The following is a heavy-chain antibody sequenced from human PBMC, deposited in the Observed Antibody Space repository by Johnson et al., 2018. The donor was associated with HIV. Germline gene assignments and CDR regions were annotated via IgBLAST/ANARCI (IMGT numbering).Heavy chain of an antibody. CDR1: GFTFSSYW. Sequence: VQLVESGGGLVQPGGSLRLSCAASGFTFSSYWMHWVRQAPGKGLVWVSRINSDGSSTSYADSVKGRFTISRDNAKNTLYLQMNSLRAEDTAVYYCARGGKAGATARAFDIWGQGTMVTVSS. V-gene: IGHV3-74*01. CDR3: ARGGKAGATARAFDI. CDR2: INSDGSST. D-gene: IGHD1-26*01. J-gene: IGHJ3*02.